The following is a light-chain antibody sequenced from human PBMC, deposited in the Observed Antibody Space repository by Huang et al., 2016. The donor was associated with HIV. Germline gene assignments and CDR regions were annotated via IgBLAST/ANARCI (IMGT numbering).Light chain of an antibody. CDR3: QQYYGIPLT. Sequence: DIQMTQSPSSLSASVGDRVVITCRASQDISNSLAWYQQKPGKAPNLLFYAASTLETAVPPRFSGGGSGTEYTLTISSLQPEYFATYYCQQYYGIPLTFGGGTKVEIK. V-gene: IGKV1-NL1*01. CDR2: AAS. CDR1: QDISNS. J-gene: IGKJ4*01.